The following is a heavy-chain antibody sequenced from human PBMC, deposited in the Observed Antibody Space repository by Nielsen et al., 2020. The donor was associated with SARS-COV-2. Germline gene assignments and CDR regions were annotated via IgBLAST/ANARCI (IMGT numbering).Heavy chain of an antibody. V-gene: IGHV1-18*01. J-gene: IGHJ6*02. CDR1: GYTFTSYG. Sequence: ASVKVSCKASGYTFTSYGISWVRQAPGQGLEWMGWISAYNGNTNYAQKLQGRVTITADKSTSTAYMELSSLRSEDTAVYYCAVGGYHYYGMDVWGQGTTVTVSS. CDR3: AVGGYHYYGMDV. CDR2: ISAYNGNT. D-gene: IGHD3-16*01.